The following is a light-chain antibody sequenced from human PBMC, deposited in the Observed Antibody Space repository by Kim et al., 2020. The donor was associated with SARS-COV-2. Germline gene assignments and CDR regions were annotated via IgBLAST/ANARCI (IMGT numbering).Light chain of an antibody. CDR1: QSVSSN. Sequence: EIVMTQSPATLSVSPGERATLSCRASQSVSSNLAWYQQKPGQAPRLLIYDTSTRATGIPARFSGSGSGTDFTLTISSLQSEDFAVYYCQQYNKWPLTFGGGTKVDIK. CDR3: QQYNKWPLT. J-gene: IGKJ4*01. CDR2: DTS. V-gene: IGKV3-15*01.